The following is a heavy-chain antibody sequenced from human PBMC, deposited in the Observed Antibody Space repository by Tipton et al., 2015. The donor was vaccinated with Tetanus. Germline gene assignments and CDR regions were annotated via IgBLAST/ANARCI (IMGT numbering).Heavy chain of an antibody. Sequence: GLVKPSETLSLTCTVSGGSVRSGSYSWNWIRQPPGKGLEWLAYVSYSGRTNSNYFLKSRITVSQDTSKNQFSLRLTSVTAADTAVYYCARARQRLVPAGFDLWGQGTLVTVSS. J-gene: IGHJ5*02. D-gene: IGHD6-13*01. CDR3: ARARQRLVPAGFDL. CDR2: VSYSGRT. CDR1: GGSVRSGSYS. V-gene: IGHV4-61*01.